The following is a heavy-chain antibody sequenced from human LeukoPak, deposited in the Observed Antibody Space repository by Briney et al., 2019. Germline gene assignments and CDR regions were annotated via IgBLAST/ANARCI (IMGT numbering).Heavy chain of an antibody. CDR2: IYTSGST. J-gene: IGHJ4*02. V-gene: IGHV4-4*07. CDR3: ARDRPVLRYFDWLLEYYFDY. CDR1: GGPISSYY. Sequence: PSETLSLTCTVSGGPISSYYWSWIRQPAGKGLEWIGRIYTSGSTNYNPSLKSRVTMSVDTSKNQFSLKLSSVTAADTAVYYCARDRPVLRYFDWLLEYYFDYWGQGTLVTVSS. D-gene: IGHD3-9*01.